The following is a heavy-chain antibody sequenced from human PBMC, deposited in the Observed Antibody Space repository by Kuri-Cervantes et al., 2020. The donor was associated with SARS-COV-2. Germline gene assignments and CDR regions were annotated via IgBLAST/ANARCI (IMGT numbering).Heavy chain of an antibody. Sequence: SVKVSCKASGGTFRRYGVSWVRQAPGQGLEWMGGIIPVFGVANYAQNFQGRVTITTDKSSSTAYMELRSLRSDDTAVYYCARDFGVVITHNWFDPWGQGTLVTVSS. CDR2: IIPVFGVA. D-gene: IGHD3-3*01. CDR1: GGTFRRYG. J-gene: IGHJ5*02. CDR3: ARDFGVVITHNWFDP. V-gene: IGHV1-69*10.